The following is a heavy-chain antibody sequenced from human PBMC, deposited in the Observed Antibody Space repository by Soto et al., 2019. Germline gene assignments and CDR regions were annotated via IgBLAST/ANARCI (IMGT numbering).Heavy chain of an antibody. J-gene: IGHJ5*02. CDR2: ISSSSSYI. D-gene: IGHD3-9*01. V-gene: IGHV3-21*01. CDR3: ARDPSSDYDILTGYHLNWFDP. Sequence: GGSLRLSCAASGFTFSSYSMNWVRQAPGKGLEWVSSISSSSSYIYYADSVKGRFTISRDNAKNSLYLQMNSLRAEDTAVYYCARDPSSDYDILTGYHLNWFDPWGQGTLVTSPQ. CDR1: GFTFSSYS.